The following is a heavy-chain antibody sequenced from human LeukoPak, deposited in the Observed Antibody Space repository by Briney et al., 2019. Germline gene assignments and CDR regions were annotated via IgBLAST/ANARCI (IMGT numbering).Heavy chain of an antibody. Sequence: PGGSLRLSCAASGFTFDDYGMSWVRQAPGKGLEWVSGIHWNGGSTGYADSVKGRFTISRDNAKNSLYLQMNSLRAEDTALYYCARARGSGGSGSYSFFDYWGQGTLVTVSS. CDR2: IHWNGGST. CDR1: GFTFDDYG. CDR3: ARARGSGGSGSYSFFDY. J-gene: IGHJ4*02. D-gene: IGHD3-10*01. V-gene: IGHV3-20*04.